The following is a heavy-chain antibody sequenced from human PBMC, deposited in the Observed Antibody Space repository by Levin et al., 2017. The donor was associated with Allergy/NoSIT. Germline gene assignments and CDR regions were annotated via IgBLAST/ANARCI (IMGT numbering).Heavy chain of an antibody. Sequence: GGSLRLSCAASGFIFSSYEMEWVRQAPGKGLEWVSYISGSGTNMYYADSVKGRFTISRDNAKNSVYLQMDSPRAEDTAVYYCARAVTMIVVVAPNGKDVWGQGTKVTVSS. CDR2: ISGSGTNM. CDR3: ARAVTMIVVVAPNGKDV. J-gene: IGHJ6*02. CDR1: GFIFSSYE. D-gene: IGHD3-22*01. V-gene: IGHV3-48*03.